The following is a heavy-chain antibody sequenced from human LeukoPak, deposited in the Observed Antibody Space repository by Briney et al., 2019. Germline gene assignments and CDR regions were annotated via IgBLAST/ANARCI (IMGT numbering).Heavy chain of an antibody. J-gene: IGHJ4*02. V-gene: IGHV4-39*01. CDR3: ARHADYYDSSGYRGPYYFDY. CDR2: IYYSGST. Sequence: SETLSLTCTVSGGSISSSSYYWGWIRQPPGKGLEWIGSIYYSGSTYYNPSLKSRVTISVDTSKNQFSLKLSSVTAADTAVYYCARHADYYDSSGYRGPYYFDYWGQGTLVTVSS. D-gene: IGHD3-22*01. CDR1: GGSISSSSYY.